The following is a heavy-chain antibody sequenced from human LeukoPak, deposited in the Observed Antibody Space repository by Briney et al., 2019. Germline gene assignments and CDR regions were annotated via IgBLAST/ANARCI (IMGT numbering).Heavy chain of an antibody. CDR3: AIGPHYDILTGYYTVGYFQH. D-gene: IGHD3-9*01. J-gene: IGHJ1*01. V-gene: IGHV1-69*13. CDR1: GGTLSSYA. Sequence: SVKVSCKASGGTLSSYAISWVRQAPGQGLEWMGGIIPIFGTANYAQKFQGRVTITADESTSTAYMELSSLRSEDTAVYYCAIGPHYDILTGYYTVGYFQHWGQGTLVTVSS. CDR2: IIPIFGTA.